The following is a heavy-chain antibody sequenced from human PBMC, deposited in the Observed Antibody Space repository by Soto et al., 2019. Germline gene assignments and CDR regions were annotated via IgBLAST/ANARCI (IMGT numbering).Heavy chain of an antibody. D-gene: IGHD4-17*01. Sequence: QVQLVESGGGVVQPGRSLRLSCAASGFTFSSYGMHWVRQAPGKGLEGVAVISYDGSNKYYADSVKGRFTISRDNSKNTLYLQMNSLRAEDTAVYYCAKIPGYGDPSSDYWGQGTLVTVSS. V-gene: IGHV3-30*18. J-gene: IGHJ4*02. CDR2: ISYDGSNK. CDR1: GFTFSSYG. CDR3: AKIPGYGDPSSDY.